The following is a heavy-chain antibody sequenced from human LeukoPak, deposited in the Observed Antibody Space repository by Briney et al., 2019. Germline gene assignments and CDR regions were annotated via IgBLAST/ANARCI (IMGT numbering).Heavy chain of an antibody. Sequence: PSETLSLTCAVYCGSFRGYYWSWIRQPPGKGLEWIGEINHSGSTNYNPSLKSRVTISVDTSKNQFSLKVNSVTAADTAVDYCARGPSPDSSVYRVLPIYWGQGTLVTVSS. V-gene: IGHV4-34*01. CDR3: ARGPSPDSSVYRVLPIY. CDR1: CGSFRGYY. J-gene: IGHJ4*02. CDR2: INHSGST. D-gene: IGHD3-22*01.